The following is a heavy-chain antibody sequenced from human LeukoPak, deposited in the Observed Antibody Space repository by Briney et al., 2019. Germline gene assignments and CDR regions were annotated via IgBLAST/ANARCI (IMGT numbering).Heavy chain of an antibody. D-gene: IGHD6-25*01. J-gene: IGHJ6*02. CDR3: AKELGIAASGMDV. V-gene: IGHV3-9*01. CDR1: GFTFDDYA. CDR2: ISWNSGSI. Sequence: PGGSLRLSCAASGFTFDDYAMHWVRQAPGKGLEWVSGISWNSGSIGYADSVKGRFTISRDNAKNSLYLQMNSLRAEDTALYYCAKELGIAASGMDVWGQGTTVTVPS.